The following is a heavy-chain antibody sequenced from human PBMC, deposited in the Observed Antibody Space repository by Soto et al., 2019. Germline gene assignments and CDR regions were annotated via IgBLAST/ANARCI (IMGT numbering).Heavy chain of an antibody. CDR1: GYSFTSYW. D-gene: IGHD3-3*01. J-gene: IGHJ5*02. Sequence: PGESLKISCKGSGYSFTSYWIGWVRQMPGKGLEWMGIIYPGDSDTRYSPSFQGQVTISADKSISTAYLQWSSLKASDTAMYYCARGHDDFWSGRGGVWFDPWGQGTPVTVSS. CDR3: ARGHDDFWSGRGGVWFDP. CDR2: IYPGDSDT. V-gene: IGHV5-51*01.